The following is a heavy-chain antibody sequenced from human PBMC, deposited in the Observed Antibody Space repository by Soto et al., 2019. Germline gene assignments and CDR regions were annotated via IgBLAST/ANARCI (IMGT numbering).Heavy chain of an antibody. CDR2: IYWDDDK. V-gene: IGHV2-5*02. Sequence: QITLKESGPTLVKPTQTLTLTCAFSGFSLSTSGVGVGWIRQPPGKALEWLALIYWDDDKRYSSSLKSRLTITKDTSKNQVVLTMSNMDAVDTAAFYCAQVQGHGSNYFDWGQGTLVTVSS. CDR1: GFSLSTSGVG. D-gene: IGHD3-10*01. J-gene: IGHJ4*02. CDR3: AQVQGHGSNYFD.